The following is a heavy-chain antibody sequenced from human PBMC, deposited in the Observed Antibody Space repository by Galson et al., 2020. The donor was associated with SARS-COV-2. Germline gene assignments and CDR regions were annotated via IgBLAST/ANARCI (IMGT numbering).Heavy chain of an antibody. CDR2: IYPGDSDT. J-gene: IGHJ6*03. Sequence: KIGESLKISCKVYGYNFTDYWIGWVRQMPGKGLEWMGIIYPGDSDTRYSPSFQGQVTISADKSISTAYLQWSSLKSSDTAIYYCARRGTGYTPRLYYYYYMDVWGKGTTVTVSS. CDR1: GYNFTDYW. D-gene: IGHD3-10*01. V-gene: IGHV5-51*01. CDR3: ARRGTGYTPRLYYYYYMDV.